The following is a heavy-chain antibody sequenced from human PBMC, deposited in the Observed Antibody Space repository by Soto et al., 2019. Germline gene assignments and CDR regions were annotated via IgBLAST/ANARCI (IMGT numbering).Heavy chain of an antibody. Sequence: EVQLLESGGGLVQPGGSLTLSCAASGFRFRDYTMSWVRQAPGKVLESISVILSNYNTYYTDSVRGRFTISRDSYKNMLYLEMNSLRAEDTAVYYCARRVNGYFDYWGQGALVTVSS. CDR1: GFRFRDYT. V-gene: IGHV3-23*05. D-gene: IGHD2-8*01. CDR3: ARRVNGYFDY. CDR2: ILSNYNT. J-gene: IGHJ4*02.